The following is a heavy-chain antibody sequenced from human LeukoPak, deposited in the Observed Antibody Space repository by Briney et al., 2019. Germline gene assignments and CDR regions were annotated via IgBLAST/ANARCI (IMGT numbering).Heavy chain of an antibody. V-gene: IGHV4-34*01. Sequence: SETLSLTCAVYGGSFSGYYWSWIRQPPGKGLEWIGEINHSGSTNYNPSLKSRVTISVDTSKNQFSLKLSSVTAADTAVYYCARHAGSSWSPPYLYYFDYWGQGTLVTVSS. J-gene: IGHJ4*02. D-gene: IGHD6-13*01. CDR1: GGSFSGYY. CDR2: INHSGST. CDR3: ARHAGSSWSPPYLYYFDY.